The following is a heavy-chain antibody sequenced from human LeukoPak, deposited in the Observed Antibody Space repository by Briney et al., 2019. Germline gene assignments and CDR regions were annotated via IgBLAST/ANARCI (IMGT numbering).Heavy chain of an antibody. J-gene: IGHJ5*02. CDR1: GFSFRNTW. CDR3: ARDITYGSGSYPTP. D-gene: IGHD3-10*01. CDR2: IKQDGSEK. V-gene: IGHV3-7*01. Sequence: GGSLRLSCTASGFSFRNTWMSWVRQAPGKGLEWVANIKQDGSEKYYVDSVKGRFTISRDNAKNSLYLQMNSLRAEDTAVYYCARDITYGSGSYPTPWGQGTLVTVSS.